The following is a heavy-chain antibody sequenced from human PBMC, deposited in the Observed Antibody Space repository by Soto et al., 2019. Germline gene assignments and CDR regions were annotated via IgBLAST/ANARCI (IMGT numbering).Heavy chain of an antibody. Sequence: QVQLVESGGGVVQPGRSLRLSCAASGFTFSSYGMHWVRQAPGKGLEWVAVIWYDGSNKYYADSVKGRFTISRDNSKNTLYLQMNSLRAEDTAVYYCARANTRRLTGTTGGGDWFDPWGQGTLVTVSS. V-gene: IGHV3-33*01. CDR2: IWYDGSNK. D-gene: IGHD1-7*01. J-gene: IGHJ5*02. CDR1: GFTFSSYG. CDR3: ARANTRRLTGTTGGGDWFDP.